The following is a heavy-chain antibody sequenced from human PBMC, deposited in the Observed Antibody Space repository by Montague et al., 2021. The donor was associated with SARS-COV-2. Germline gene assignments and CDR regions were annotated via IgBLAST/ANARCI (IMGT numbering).Heavy chain of an antibody. CDR2: IYHTGST. CDR3: ASSWADGLRNVFDI. J-gene: IGHJ3*02. V-gene: IGHV4-38-2*02. CDR1: GYSISSGYY. Sequence: SETLSLTCTVSGYSISSGYYWAWLRQPPGKGLEWIGSIYHTGSTYYNPSLKRRATISMDTSYNQFSLQLHSVAAADTAVYYCASSWADGLRNVFDIWGQGTMVSVSA. D-gene: IGHD2-15*01.